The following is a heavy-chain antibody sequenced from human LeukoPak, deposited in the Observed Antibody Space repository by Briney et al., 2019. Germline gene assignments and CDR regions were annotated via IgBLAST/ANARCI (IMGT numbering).Heavy chain of an antibody. CDR3: ASQKSSFDY. Sequence: SQTLSLTCAVSGGSISSGGYSWSWIRQPPGKSLEWIGYIYHSGSTYYNPSLKSRVTISVDRSKNQFSLKLSSVTAADTAVYYCASQKSSFDYWGQGTLVTVSS. CDR1: GGSISSGGYS. CDR2: IYHSGST. J-gene: IGHJ4*02. V-gene: IGHV4-30-2*01.